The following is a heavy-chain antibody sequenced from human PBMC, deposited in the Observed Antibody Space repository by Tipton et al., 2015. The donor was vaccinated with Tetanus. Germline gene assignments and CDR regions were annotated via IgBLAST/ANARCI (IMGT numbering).Heavy chain of an antibody. CDR1: GFTFSSHA. V-gene: IGHV3-48*02. Sequence: SLRLSCATSGFTFSSHAMNWLRQAPGKGLEWVSYITGSSDYIHYADSVKGRFTMSRDNAKNALYLQMNSLRDEDTAVYFCARVWTATYRSHDYWGQGTLVTVSS. J-gene: IGHJ4*02. CDR3: ARVWTATYRSHDY. CDR2: ITGSSDYI. D-gene: IGHD3/OR15-3a*01.